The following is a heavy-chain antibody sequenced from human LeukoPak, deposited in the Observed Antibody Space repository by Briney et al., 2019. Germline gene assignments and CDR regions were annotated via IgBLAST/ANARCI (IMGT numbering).Heavy chain of an antibody. Sequence: GGSLRLSCAASGFTFNNYAMSWVRQAPGKGLEWVSAIGSDGKTYYADSVRGRFTISRDNSKNMLYLQINSLRADDTAVYYCARETTVTFPDAFDIWGQGTTVTVSS. CDR1: GFTFNNYA. CDR3: ARETTVTFPDAFDI. V-gene: IGHV3-23*01. J-gene: IGHJ3*02. D-gene: IGHD4-17*01. CDR2: IGSDGKT.